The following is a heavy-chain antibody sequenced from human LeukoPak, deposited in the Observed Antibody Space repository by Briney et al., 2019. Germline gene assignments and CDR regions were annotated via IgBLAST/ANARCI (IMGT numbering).Heavy chain of an antibody. CDR2: MNQDGSER. V-gene: IGHV3-7*01. Sequence: GGSLRLSCAASGFTFSESWMSWVRQVPGEGLEWVANMNQDGSERDYVDSVKGRFTISRDNARKSLYLQMSSLRAEDTAVYYCATYTHWVAGDVWGQGTTVTVSS. CDR3: ATYTHWVAGDV. J-gene: IGHJ6*02. CDR1: GFTFSESW. D-gene: IGHD3-16*01.